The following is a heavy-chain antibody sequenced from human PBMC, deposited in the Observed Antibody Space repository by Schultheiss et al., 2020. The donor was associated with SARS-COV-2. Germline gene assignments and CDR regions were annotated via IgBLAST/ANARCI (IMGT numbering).Heavy chain of an antibody. CDR2: ISYDGSNK. CDR1: GFTFDDYA. Sequence: GGSLRLSCAASGFTFDDYAMNWVRQAPGKGLEWVAVISYDGSNKYYADSVKGRFTISRDNSKNTLYLQMNSLRAEDTAVYYCARDYDTIFGVVTDYYYYGMDVWGQGTTVTVSS. D-gene: IGHD3-3*01. CDR3: ARDYDTIFGVVTDYYYYGMDV. V-gene: IGHV3-30*04. J-gene: IGHJ6*02.